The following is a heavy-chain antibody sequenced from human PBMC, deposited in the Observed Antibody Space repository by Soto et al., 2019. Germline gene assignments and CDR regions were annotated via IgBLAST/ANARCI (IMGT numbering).Heavy chain of an antibody. J-gene: IGHJ4*02. V-gene: IGHV3-30*18. D-gene: IGHD5-12*01. CDR2: ISYGGSNK. Sequence: LRLSCAASGLTFSSFGMHWVRQAPGKGLEWVAVISYGGSNKYYADSVKGRFTISRDTSKNTLYLQMDSLRPEDTAVYFCAKDTYRGYDVFYDYWGQGTLVTVSS. CDR3: AKDTYRGYDVFYDY. CDR1: GLTFSSFG.